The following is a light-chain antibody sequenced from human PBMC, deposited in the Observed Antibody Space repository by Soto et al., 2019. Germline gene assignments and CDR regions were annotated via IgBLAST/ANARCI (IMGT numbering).Light chain of an antibody. CDR3: QHYSLYSAP. V-gene: IGKV1-5*01. CDR1: QDISNY. Sequence: RLTQSPSSLSASVGDTVTISCRTSQDISNYLAWYQQKPWKAPTLLFFGASSLHNGVPLRFAGSGSGSEFTLTINRLQPDDFATYFCQHYSLYSAPFGQGTRV. CDR2: GAS. J-gene: IGKJ5*01.